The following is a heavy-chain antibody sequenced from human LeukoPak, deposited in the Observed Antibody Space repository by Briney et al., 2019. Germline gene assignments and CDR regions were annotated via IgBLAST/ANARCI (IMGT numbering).Heavy chain of an antibody. CDR3: ARESTFGGNSRGVFDI. J-gene: IGHJ3*02. V-gene: IGHV3-7*01. CDR2: IRQDGSEK. Sequence: GGSLRLSCAASGFTFKNYWMTWVRQAPGKGPEWVANIRQDGSEKNYADSVRGRFTISRDNDKNSLYLQMNSLRAEDTAVYYCARESTFGGNSRGVFDIWGQGTMVTVSS. D-gene: IGHD4-23*01. CDR1: GFTFKNYW.